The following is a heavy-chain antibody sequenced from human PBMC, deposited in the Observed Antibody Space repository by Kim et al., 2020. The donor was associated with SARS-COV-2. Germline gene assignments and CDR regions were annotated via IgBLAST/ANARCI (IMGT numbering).Heavy chain of an antibody. CDR2: ISSSSSYT. CDR1: GFTFRDYY. J-gene: IGHJ4*02. Sequence: GGSLRLSCAASGFTFRDYYMSWIRQAPGKGLEWVAYISSSSSYTNYADSVKGRFTISRDNAKNSLYLQMNSLRAEDTAVYYCARVQADYGDYRFDYWGQGTLVTVSS. D-gene: IGHD4-17*01. V-gene: IGHV3-11*05. CDR3: ARVQADYGDYRFDY.